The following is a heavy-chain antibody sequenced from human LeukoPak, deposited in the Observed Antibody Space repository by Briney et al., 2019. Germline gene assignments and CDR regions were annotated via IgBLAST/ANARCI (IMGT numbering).Heavy chain of an antibody. D-gene: IGHD3-3*01. Sequence: ASVKVSCKASGYTLTGFYIHWVRQAPGQGLEWMGWINPNSGDTHYAQKFQGKVTMTRDTSISTADMELSRLRSDDTAVYYCASLESDNWGQGTLVTVSS. CDR1: GYTLTGFY. CDR3: ASLESDN. J-gene: IGHJ4*02. V-gene: IGHV1-2*02. CDR2: INPNSGDT.